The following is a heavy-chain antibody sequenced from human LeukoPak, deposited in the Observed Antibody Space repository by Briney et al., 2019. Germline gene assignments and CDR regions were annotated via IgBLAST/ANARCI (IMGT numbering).Heavy chain of an antibody. CDR2: INSDGSST. CDR1: GFTFSSYW. Sequence: GGSLRLSCAASGFTFSSYWMHWVRQAPGKGLGWVSRINSDGSSTSYAGSVKGRFTISRDNAKNTLYLQMNSLRAEDTAVYYCARDSGYSSLFDYWGQGTLVTVSS. J-gene: IGHJ4*02. D-gene: IGHD6-13*01. V-gene: IGHV3-74*01. CDR3: ARDSGYSSLFDY.